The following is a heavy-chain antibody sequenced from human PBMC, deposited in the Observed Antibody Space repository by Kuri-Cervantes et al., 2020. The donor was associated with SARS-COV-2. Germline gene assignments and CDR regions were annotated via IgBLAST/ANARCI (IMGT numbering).Heavy chain of an antibody. D-gene: IGHD6-13*01. Sequence: ASVKVSCKASGYTFTSYGISWVRQAPGQGLEWMGWISAYNGNTNYAQKLQGRVTMTTDTSTSTADMELRSLRSDDTAVYYCAGVAAADDYFDYWGQGTLVTVSS. CDR1: GYTFTSYG. CDR3: AGVAAADDYFDY. V-gene: IGHV1-18*01. J-gene: IGHJ4*02. CDR2: ISAYNGNT.